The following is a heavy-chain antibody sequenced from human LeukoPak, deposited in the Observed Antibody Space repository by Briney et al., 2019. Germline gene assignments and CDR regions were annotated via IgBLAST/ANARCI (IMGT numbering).Heavy chain of an antibody. CDR3: VRAIVGASVAFDF. J-gene: IGHJ3*01. CDR1: GFTFSSYG. V-gene: IGHV3-30*03. CDR2: VSYDGGNK. D-gene: IGHD1-26*01. Sequence: GGSLRHSCAASGFTFSSYGMHWVRQAPGKGLEWVAVVSYDGGNKYYADSVKGRFTISRDTSNNSLYLQMNSLRAEDTAVYYCVRAIVGASVAFDFWGQGTLVTVSS.